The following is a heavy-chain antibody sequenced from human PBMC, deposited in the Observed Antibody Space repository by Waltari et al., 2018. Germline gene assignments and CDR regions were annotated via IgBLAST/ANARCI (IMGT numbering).Heavy chain of an antibody. CDR1: GYTFTNYG. CDR3: ARGLNSEINSFDS. J-gene: IGHJ4*02. V-gene: IGHV1-18*01. Sequence: QVQLVQSGAEVKKPGASVKVSCKASGYTFTNYGISWVRQAPGQGLEWMEWGSAYNNKPNYAQKVQGRVTMTTDTSTSTAYMELRSLRSDDTAIYYCARGLNSEINSFDSWGQGTLVTVSS. D-gene: IGHD1-20*01. CDR2: GSAYNNKP.